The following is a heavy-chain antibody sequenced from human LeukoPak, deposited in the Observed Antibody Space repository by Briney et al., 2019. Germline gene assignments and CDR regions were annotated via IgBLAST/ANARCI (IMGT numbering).Heavy chain of an antibody. CDR2: IYHSGST. J-gene: IGHJ4*02. V-gene: IGHV4-38-2*02. CDR1: GYSISSGYY. D-gene: IGHD4-17*01. CDR3: AREVTTPFQLDY. Sequence: KTSETLSLTCTVSGYSISSGYYWGWIRQPPGKGLEWIGSIYHSGSTYYNPSLKSRVTISVDTSKNQFSLKLSSVTAADTAVYYCAREVTTPFQLDYWGQGTLVTVSS.